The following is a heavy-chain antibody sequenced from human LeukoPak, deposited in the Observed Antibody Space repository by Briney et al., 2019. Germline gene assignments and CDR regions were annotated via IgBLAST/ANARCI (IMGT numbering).Heavy chain of an antibody. CDR1: GFSFSTYW. Sequence: GGSLRLSCAASGFSFSTYWMTWVRQAPGKGLEWVAHIKPDGSREDYVDSVKGRFTISRDNAKNSLYLQTNNLRVEDTAIYYCARDTWNYSLDYWGQGILVTVSS. J-gene: IGHJ4*02. V-gene: IGHV3-7*01. D-gene: IGHD3-10*01. CDR3: ARDTWNYSLDY. CDR2: IKPDGSRE.